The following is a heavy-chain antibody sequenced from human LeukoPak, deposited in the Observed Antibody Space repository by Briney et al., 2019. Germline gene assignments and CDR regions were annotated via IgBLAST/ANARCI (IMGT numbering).Heavy chain of an antibody. J-gene: IGHJ4*02. D-gene: IGHD3-16*01. V-gene: IGHV3-7*05. CDR1: GFNFGSYW. CDR2: VYQDDSAK. CDR3: VRGGGALDY. Sequence: PGGSLRLSCAASGFNFGSYWMSWVRQAPGKGLEWVANVYQDDSAKYYVDSVKGRFTISRDSAKNSLYLQMNSLTAEDTAVYYCVRGGGALDYWGQGTLVTVSS.